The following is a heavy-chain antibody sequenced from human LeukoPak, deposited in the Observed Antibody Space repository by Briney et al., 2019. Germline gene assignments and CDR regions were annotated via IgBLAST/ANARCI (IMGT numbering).Heavy chain of an antibody. CDR3: AKDYFGNYGDFFDY. CDR2: ITGSGSDT. J-gene: IGHJ4*02. Sequence: GGSLRLSCAASGITFSNYAMSWVRQAPGKGLEWVSGITGSGSDTYYADSVKGRFTISRDNSKNTLYLQMNSLRAEDTALYYCAKDYFGNYGDFFDYWGQGTLVTVSS. D-gene: IGHD4-17*01. V-gene: IGHV3-23*01. CDR1: GITFSNYA.